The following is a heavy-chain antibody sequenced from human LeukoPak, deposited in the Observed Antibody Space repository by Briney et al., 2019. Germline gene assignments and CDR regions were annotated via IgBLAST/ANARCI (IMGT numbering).Heavy chain of an antibody. J-gene: IGHJ4*02. CDR3: ASNYPGIAAAGIPRKGVVTATQFDY. CDR1: GFTFSSYG. D-gene: IGHD6-13*01. V-gene: IGHV3-30*02. CDR2: IRYDGSNK. Sequence: GGSLRLSCAASGFTFSSYGMHWVRQAPAKGLEWVAFIRYDGSNKYYADSVKGRFTISRDNSKNTLYLQMNSLRAEDTAVYYCASNYPGIAAAGIPRKGVVTATQFDYWGQGTLVTVSS.